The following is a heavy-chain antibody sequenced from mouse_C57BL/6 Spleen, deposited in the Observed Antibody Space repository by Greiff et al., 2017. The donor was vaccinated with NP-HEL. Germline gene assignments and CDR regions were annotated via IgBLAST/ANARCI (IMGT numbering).Heavy chain of an antibody. Sequence: EVKLQESGAELVRPGASVKLSCTASGFNIKDDYMHWVKQRPEQGLEWIGWIDPENGDTEYASKFQGKATITADTSSNTAYLQLSSLTSEDTAVYYCTTDYYGSSHYYWGQGTTLTVSS. CDR1: GFNIKDDY. CDR2: IDPENGDT. J-gene: IGHJ2*01. CDR3: TTDYYGSSHYY. V-gene: IGHV14-4*01. D-gene: IGHD1-1*01.